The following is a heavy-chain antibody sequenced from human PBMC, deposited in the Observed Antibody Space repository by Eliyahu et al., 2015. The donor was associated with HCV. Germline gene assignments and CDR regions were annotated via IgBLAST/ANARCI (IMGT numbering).Heavy chain of an antibody. V-gene: IGHV3-15*01. J-gene: IGHJ6*03. CDR1: XFXFSKXW. CDR3: TTGAPGGFDYYLDV. CDR2: XKSKTXGGTT. D-gene: IGHD3-10*01. Sequence: EVQLVESGGGLVKPGGSLRLSCAAPXFXFSKXWMSWVRQAPGKGLGXIXRXKSKTXGGTTDYAAPVKGRFTISRDDSKSTLYLQMNSLKTEDTAVYYCTTGAPGGFDYYLDVWGQGTTVTVSS.